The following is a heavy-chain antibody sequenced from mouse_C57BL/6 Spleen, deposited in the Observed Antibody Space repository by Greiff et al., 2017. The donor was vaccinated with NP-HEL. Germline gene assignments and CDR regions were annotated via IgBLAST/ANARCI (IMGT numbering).Heavy chain of an antibody. CDR1: GYTFTDYN. CDR3: APQLGLWYFDV. D-gene: IGHD4-1*02. J-gene: IGHJ1*03. CDR2: INPNNGGT. Sequence: EVQLQQSGPELVKPGASVKMSCKASGYTFTDYNMHWVKQSHGKSLEWIGYINPNNGGTSYNQKFKGKATLTVNKSSSTAYMELRSLTSEDSAVYYCAPQLGLWYFDVWGTGTTVTVSS. V-gene: IGHV1-22*01.